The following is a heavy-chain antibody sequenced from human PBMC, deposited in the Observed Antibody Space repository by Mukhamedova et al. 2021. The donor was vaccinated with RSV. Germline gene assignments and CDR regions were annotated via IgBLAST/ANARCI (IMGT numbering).Heavy chain of an antibody. Sequence: GKVLVWVSHINTVGSTTTYADSVKGRFTISRDNAKNTLYLQMNSLRPEDTAVYYFAREGVTFDYWGQGTLVTVSS. CDR3: AREGVTFDY. D-gene: IGHD2-8*01. J-gene: IGHJ4*02. V-gene: IGHV3-74*03. CDR2: INTVGSTT.